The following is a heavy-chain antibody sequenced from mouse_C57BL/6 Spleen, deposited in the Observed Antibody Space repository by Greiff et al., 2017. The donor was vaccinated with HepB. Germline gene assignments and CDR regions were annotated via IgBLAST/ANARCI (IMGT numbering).Heavy chain of an antibody. CDR1: GFNIKDDY. Sequence: EVKLQESGAELVRPGASVKLSCTASGFNIKDDYMHWVKQRPEQGLEWIGWIDPENGDTEYASKFQGKATITADTSSNTAYLQLSSLTSEDTAVYYCTTKDYYGSSLYFDYWGQGTTLTVSS. CDR3: TTKDYYGSSLYFDY. CDR2: IDPENGDT. J-gene: IGHJ2*01. V-gene: IGHV14-4*01. D-gene: IGHD1-1*01.